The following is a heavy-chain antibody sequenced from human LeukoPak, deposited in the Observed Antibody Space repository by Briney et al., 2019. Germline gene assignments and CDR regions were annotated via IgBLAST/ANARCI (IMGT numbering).Heavy chain of an antibody. CDR3: AKDWGTSGTTGWMFEY. J-gene: IGHJ4*02. CDR2: ISSSGTST. CDR1: GFTSNTYE. Sequence: GGSLRLSCVASGFTSNTYEVIWVRQAPGRGLQWISHISSSGTSTHYTDSVKGRFTISRDNSKNTVSLQMNSLRAEDTAVYYCAKDWGTSGTTGWMFEYWGQGTLVTVSS. D-gene: IGHD1-1*01. V-gene: IGHV3-48*03.